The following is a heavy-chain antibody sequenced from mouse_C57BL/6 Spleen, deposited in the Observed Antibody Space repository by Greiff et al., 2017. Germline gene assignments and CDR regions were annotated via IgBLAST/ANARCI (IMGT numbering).Heavy chain of an antibody. CDR2: INPNNGGT. CDR1: GYTFTDYN. V-gene: IGHV1-18*01. CDR3: ARTRATVVAKENAMDY. Sequence: EVQLQQSGPELVKPGASVKIPCKASGYTFTDYNMDWVKQSHGKSLEWIGDINPNNGGTIYNQKFKGKATLTVDKSSSTAYMELRSLTSEDTAVYYCARTRATVVAKENAMDYWGQGTSVTVSS. J-gene: IGHJ4*01. D-gene: IGHD1-1*01.